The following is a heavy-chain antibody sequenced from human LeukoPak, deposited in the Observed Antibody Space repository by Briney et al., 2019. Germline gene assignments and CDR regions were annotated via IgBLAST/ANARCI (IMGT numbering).Heavy chain of an antibody. D-gene: IGHD1-7*01. J-gene: IGHJ4*02. CDR2: VSAYSGAT. CDR3: ARGGSNWNYQYYFDH. CDR1: GYTFTHSG. V-gene: IGHV1-18*01. Sequence: GASVKVSCKASGYTFTHSGINRVRQAPGQGLEWMGWVSAYSGATNYAQKFQGRVIMTTDTSTTTAYMELRGLRSDDTAVYYCARGGSNWNYQYYFDHWGQGTLVTVSS.